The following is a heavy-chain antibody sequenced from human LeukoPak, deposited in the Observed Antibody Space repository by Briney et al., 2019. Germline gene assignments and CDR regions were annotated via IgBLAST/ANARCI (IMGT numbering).Heavy chain of an antibody. J-gene: IGHJ4*02. CDR2: INHSGST. CDR3: ARVALYYYDSSGYFDY. Sequence: SETLSLTCAAYGGSFSGYYWSWIRQPPGKGLEWIGEINHSGSTNYNPSLKSRVTISVDTSKNQFSLKLSSVTAADTAVYYCARVALYYYDSSGYFDYWGQGTLVTVSS. CDR1: GGSFSGYY. D-gene: IGHD3-22*01. V-gene: IGHV4-34*01.